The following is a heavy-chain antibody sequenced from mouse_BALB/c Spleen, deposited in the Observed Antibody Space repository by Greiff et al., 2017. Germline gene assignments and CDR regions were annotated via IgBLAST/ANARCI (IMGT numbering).Heavy chain of an antibody. CDR1: GYTFTDYN. CDR2: INPNNGGT. J-gene: IGHJ1*01. CDR3: ARYEGGYSWYFDV. Sequence: EVQLQQSGPELVKPGSSVKIPCKASGYTFTDYNMDWVKQSHGKSLEWIGDINPNNGGTIYNQKFKGKATLTVDKSSITAYMELRSLTSEDTAVYYCARYEGGYSWYFDVWGAGTTVTVSS. V-gene: IGHV1-18*01. D-gene: IGHD2-3*01.